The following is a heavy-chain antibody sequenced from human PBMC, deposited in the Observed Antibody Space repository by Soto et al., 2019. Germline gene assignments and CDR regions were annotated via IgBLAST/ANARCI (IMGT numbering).Heavy chain of an antibody. J-gene: IGHJ4*02. Sequence: SETLSLTCTVSGASISTDYWSWIRQSPGKGLEWLGYIYYSGSTNYNPSLKSRVTISVDTSKNQFSLKLSSVTAADTAVYYCARLPGIAVAGTGYWGQGTLVTVS. D-gene: IGHD6-19*01. CDR2: IYYSGST. CDR1: GASISTDY. V-gene: IGHV4-59*12. CDR3: ARLPGIAVAGTGY.